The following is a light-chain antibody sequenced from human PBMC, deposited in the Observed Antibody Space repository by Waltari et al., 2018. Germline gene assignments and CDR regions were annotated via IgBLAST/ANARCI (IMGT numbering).Light chain of an antibody. Sequence: QSVLTQPPSASGTPGQRVTLSCSGSSSNIGISFGSWYQHLPGTAPKLPIYRNDQRPSGVPDRFSVSRSGTSASLAISGLRSEDEADYYCAAWDDSLTVRFGGGTKLTVL. J-gene: IGLJ3*02. V-gene: IGLV1-47*01. CDR1: SSNIGISF. CDR2: RND. CDR3: AAWDDSLTVR.